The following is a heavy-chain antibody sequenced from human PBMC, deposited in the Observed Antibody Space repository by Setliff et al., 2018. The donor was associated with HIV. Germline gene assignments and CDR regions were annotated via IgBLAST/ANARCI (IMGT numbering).Heavy chain of an antibody. J-gene: IGHJ6*02. CDR1: GYTFSRYT. CDR3: ARGKGSSGYYYYYGMGV. CDR2: INIGNGNT. Sequence: ASVKVSCKASGYTFSRYTMHWVRQAPGQRLEWMGWINIGNGNTKYSQKFQGRVTLTRDTSASTAYMELSSLRSEDTAVYYCARGKGSSGYYYYYGMGVWGQGTTVTVSS. V-gene: IGHV1-3*04. D-gene: IGHD3-10*01.